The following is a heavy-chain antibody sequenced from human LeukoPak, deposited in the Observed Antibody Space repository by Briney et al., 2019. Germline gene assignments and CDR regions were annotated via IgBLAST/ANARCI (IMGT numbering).Heavy chain of an antibody. CDR3: ARDYGATVTFDY. V-gene: IGHV3-66*01. J-gene: IGHJ4*02. Sequence: PGGSLRLSCAASGFTVSSNYMSWVRQAPGKGPEWVSVIYSGGSTYYADSVKGRFTISRDNSKNTLYLQMNSLRAEDTAVYYCARDYGATVTFDYWGQGTLVTVSS. CDR2: IYSGGST. D-gene: IGHD4-17*01. CDR1: GFTVSSNY.